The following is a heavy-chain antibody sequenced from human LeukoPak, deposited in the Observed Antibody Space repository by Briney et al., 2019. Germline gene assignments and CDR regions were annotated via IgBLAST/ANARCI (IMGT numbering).Heavy chain of an antibody. Sequence: SETLSLTCTVSGGSVSSSIYYWGWIRQPPGKGLEWIGSIYYSGSTSYNPSLKSRVTISVDTSKNQFSLKLTSWTAADTAVYYCASRNDILTGYVFDFWGQGTLVTVSS. V-gene: IGHV4-39*01. CDR2: IYYSGST. D-gene: IGHD3-9*01. CDR3: ASRNDILTGYVFDF. J-gene: IGHJ4*02. CDR1: GGSVSSSIYY.